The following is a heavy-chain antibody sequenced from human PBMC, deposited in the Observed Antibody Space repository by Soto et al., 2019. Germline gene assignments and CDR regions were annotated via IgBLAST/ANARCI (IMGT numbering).Heavy chain of an antibody. D-gene: IGHD3-22*01. CDR1: GYTFTSYY. J-gene: IGHJ3*02. CDR3: ARDLVVEAQHTPGFAYDI. CDR2: INPSGGSA. Sequence: ASVKVSCKASGYTFTSYYMHWVRQAPGQGLEWMGIINPSGGSASYAQKFQGRVTMTRDTSTSTAYMELSSLRSEDTAVYYCARDLVVEAQHTPGFAYDIWGRGTMVTVSS. V-gene: IGHV1-46*01.